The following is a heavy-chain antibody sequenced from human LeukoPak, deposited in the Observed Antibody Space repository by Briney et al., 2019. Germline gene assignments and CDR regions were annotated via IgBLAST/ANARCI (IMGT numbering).Heavy chain of an antibody. CDR3: ARHRSKWLQSSFDY. Sequence: SETLSLTCTVSGVSISSYYWSWIRQPAGKGLEWIGRIYTSGSTNYNPSLKSRVTMSVDTSKNQFSLKLSSVTAADTAVYYCARHRSKWLQSSFDYWGQGTLVTVSS. V-gene: IGHV4-4*07. D-gene: IGHD5-24*01. J-gene: IGHJ4*02. CDR1: GVSISSYY. CDR2: IYTSGST.